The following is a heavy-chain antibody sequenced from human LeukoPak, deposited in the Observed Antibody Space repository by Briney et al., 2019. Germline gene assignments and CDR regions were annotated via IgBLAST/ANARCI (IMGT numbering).Heavy chain of an antibody. Sequence: ASVKVSCKASGYTFTSYGITWVRQAPGQGLEWMGWISTYNGHTNYAQKLQGRVTMTRDTSISTAYMELSRLRSDDTAVYYCARDHYYGSGSYYNGEGFDYWGQGTLVTVSS. D-gene: IGHD3-10*01. CDR2: ISTYNGHT. CDR1: GYTFTSYG. J-gene: IGHJ4*02. CDR3: ARDHYYGSGSYYNGEGFDY. V-gene: IGHV1-18*01.